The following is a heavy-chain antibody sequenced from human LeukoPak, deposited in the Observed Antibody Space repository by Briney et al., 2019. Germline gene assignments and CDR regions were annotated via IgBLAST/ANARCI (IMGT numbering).Heavy chain of an antibody. CDR3: AREGIVVVTATEPFDY. V-gene: IGHV3-7*01. D-gene: IGHD2-21*02. CDR1: GFTFSSYW. CDR2: IKQDGSEK. J-gene: IGHJ4*02. Sequence: PGGSLRLSCAASGFTFSSYWMSWVRQAPGKGLEWVANIKQDGSEKYYVDSVKGRFTISRDNAKNSLYLQMNSLRAEDTAVCYCAREGIVVVTATEPFDYWGQGTLVTVSS.